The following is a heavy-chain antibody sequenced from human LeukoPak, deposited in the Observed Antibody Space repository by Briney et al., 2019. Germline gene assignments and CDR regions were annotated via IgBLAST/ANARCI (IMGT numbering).Heavy chain of an antibody. CDR2: IKPKTDGETT. Sequence: GGSLRLSCAASGFIFSNVWMNWVRQAPGKGLEWVGRIKPKTDGETTEYAAPVKGRFSISRDDSKNMLHLQMNSLKTEDTAVYYCITPLPYSAQGGQGTLVTVSS. CDR1: GFIFSNVW. V-gene: IGHV3-15*07. J-gene: IGHJ4*02. D-gene: IGHD2-21*01. CDR3: ITPLPYSAQ.